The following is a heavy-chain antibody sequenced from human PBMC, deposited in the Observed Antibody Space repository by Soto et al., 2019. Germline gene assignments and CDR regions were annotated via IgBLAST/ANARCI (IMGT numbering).Heavy chain of an antibody. V-gene: IGHV4-61*01. Sequence: SETLSLTCTVSGGSVSSGSYYWSWIRQPPGKGLEWIGYIYYSGSTNYNPSLKSRVTISVDTSKNQFSLKLSSVTAADTAVYYCARVRGYSYGADAFDIWGQGTMVTV. J-gene: IGHJ3*02. D-gene: IGHD5-18*01. CDR3: ARVRGYSYGADAFDI. CDR1: GGSVSSGSYY. CDR2: IYYSGST.